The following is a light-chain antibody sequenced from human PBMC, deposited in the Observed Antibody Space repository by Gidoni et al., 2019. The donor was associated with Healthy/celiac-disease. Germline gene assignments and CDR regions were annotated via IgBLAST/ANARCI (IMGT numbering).Light chain of an antibody. V-gene: IGKV3-11*01. CDR1: QSVSSY. CDR2: DAS. J-gene: IGKJ1*01. Sequence: EIVLPQSPAPLSLSPGERATLTCRASQSVSSYLDWYQQKPGQAPRRLIYDASNRATGIPARFSGSGSGTEFTLTISSLEPEDFAAYYCQQRSNWPWTFGQGTKVEIK. CDR3: QQRSNWPWT.